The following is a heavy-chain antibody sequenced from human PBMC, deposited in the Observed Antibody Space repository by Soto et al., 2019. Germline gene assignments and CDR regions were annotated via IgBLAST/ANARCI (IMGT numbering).Heavy chain of an antibody. V-gene: IGHV6-1*01. CDR2: TYYRSKWYN. CDR1: EDSVSSNSAA. CDR3: ASYSSVLDAFDI. Sequence: SQTLSLTCAISEDSVSSNSAAWHWIRQSPSRGLEWLGRTYYRSKWYNDYAVSVKSRITINPDTSKNQFSLQLNSVTPEDTAVYYCASYSSVLDAFDIWGQGTMVTVSS. D-gene: IGHD4-4*01. J-gene: IGHJ3*02.